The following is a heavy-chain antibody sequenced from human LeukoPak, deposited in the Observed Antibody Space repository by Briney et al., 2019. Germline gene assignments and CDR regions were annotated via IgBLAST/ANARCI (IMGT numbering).Heavy chain of an antibody. J-gene: IGHJ4*02. CDR2: ISGSGGNT. CDR3: AKGGGVIYYFDY. D-gene: IGHD3-10*01. CDR1: GFTFSSYA. V-gene: IGHV3-23*01. Sequence: GGSLRLSCAASGFTFSSYAMNWVRQAPGKGLEWVSAISGSGGNTYYADSVKGRFTISRDNSKNTLYLQMNSLRAEDTGVYYCAKGGGVIYYFDYWGQGTLVTVSS.